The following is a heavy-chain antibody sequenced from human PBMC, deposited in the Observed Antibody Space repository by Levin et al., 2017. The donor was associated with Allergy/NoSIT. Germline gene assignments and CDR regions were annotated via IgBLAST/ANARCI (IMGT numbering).Heavy chain of an antibody. D-gene: IGHD6-6*01. Sequence: PSETLSLTCAVYGGSFSGYYWSWIRQPPGKGLEWIGEINHSGSTNYNPSLKSRVTISVDTSKNQFSLKLSSVTAADTAVYYCARDRSIAARPSAIDPWGQGTLVTVSS. CDR1: GGSFSGYY. CDR3: ARDRSIAARPSAIDP. CDR2: INHSGST. J-gene: IGHJ5*02. V-gene: IGHV4-34*01.